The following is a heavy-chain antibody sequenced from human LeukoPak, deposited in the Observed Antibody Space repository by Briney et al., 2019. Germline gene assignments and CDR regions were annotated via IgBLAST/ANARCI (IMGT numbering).Heavy chain of an antibody. CDR1: GGSFSGYY. CDR3: ARRGYSSGWDV. J-gene: IGHJ6*04. Sequence: PSETLSLTCAVYGGSFSGYYWSWIRQPPGKGLEWIGEINHSGSTNYNPSLKSRVTISVDTSKNQFSLKLSSVTAADTAVYYCARRGYSSGWDVWGKGTTVTISS. V-gene: IGHV4-34*01. D-gene: IGHD6-19*01. CDR2: INHSGST.